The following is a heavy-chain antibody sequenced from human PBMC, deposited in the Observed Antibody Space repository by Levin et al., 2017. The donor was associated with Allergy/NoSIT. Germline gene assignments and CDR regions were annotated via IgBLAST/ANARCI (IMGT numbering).Heavy chain of an antibody. CDR1: GFTLSTHG. V-gene: IGHV3-30*18. CDR2: ISYHGNFK. Sequence: PGGSLRLSCAASGFTLSTHGMHWVRQAPGKGLEWVALISYHGNFKYYADSVRGRFTISRDNSNNTLYLQMNSLRPDDTAVYYCAKVVKEDDFWSAHLYYHYCGMDVWGLGTTVIVSS. CDR3: AKVVKEDDFWSAHLYYHYCGMDV. J-gene: IGHJ6*02. D-gene: IGHD3-3*01.